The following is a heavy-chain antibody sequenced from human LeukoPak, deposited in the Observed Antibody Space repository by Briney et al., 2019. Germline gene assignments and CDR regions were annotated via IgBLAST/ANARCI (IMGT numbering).Heavy chain of an antibody. D-gene: IGHD4-11*01. CDR1: GFTFTSSA. CDR3: AADPGAVTTEYYFDY. J-gene: IGHJ4*02. V-gene: IGHV1-58*02. Sequence: SVKVSCKASGFTFTSSAMQWVRQARGQRLEWIGSIVVGSGNTNYAQKFQERVTITRDMSTSTAYMELSSLRSEDTAVYYCAADPGAVTTEYYFDYWGQRTLVTVSS. CDR2: IVVGSGNT.